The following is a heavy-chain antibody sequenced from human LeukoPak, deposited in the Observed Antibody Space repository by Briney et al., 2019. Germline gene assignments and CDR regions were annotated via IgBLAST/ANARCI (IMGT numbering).Heavy chain of an antibody. CDR2: IYSGGKT. Sequence: GGSLRLSCAASGFTVSSNYMSWVRQAPGKGLEWVSVIYSGGKTFYADSVKGRFTISRDNSKNTLYLQMNSLRAEDTAVSYCARGDPGAYWGQGTLVTVSS. J-gene: IGHJ4*02. V-gene: IGHV3-53*01. CDR1: GFTVSSNY. D-gene: IGHD2-21*02. CDR3: ARGDPGAY.